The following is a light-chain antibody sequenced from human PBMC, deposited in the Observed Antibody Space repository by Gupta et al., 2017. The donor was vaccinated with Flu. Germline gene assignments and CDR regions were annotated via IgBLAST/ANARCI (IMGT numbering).Light chain of an antibody. CDR3: QRRSNWPPYT. V-gene: IGKV3-11*01. CDR2: DAS. Sequence: EIELTQSPATLSLSPGERATLSCRASQSVSTFLAWYQKKPGQAPRLLIYDASNRATGIPARFSGSGSGTNFTLTIRSLEPEDFAVYYCQRRSNWPPYTFGQGTRLAI. J-gene: IGKJ2*01. CDR1: QSVSTF.